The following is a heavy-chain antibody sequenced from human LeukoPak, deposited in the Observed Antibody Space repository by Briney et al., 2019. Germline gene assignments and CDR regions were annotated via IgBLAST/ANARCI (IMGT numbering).Heavy chain of an antibody. Sequence: PSETLSLTCAVYGGSFSGYYWSWIRQPPGKELEWIGEINHSGSTNYNPSLKSRVTISVDTSKNQFSLKLSSVTAADTAVYYCARAKYGYSSSWYGSTHYMDVWGKGTTVTVSS. CDR1: GGSFSGYY. CDR2: INHSGST. D-gene: IGHD6-13*01. J-gene: IGHJ6*03. CDR3: ARAKYGYSSSWYGSTHYMDV. V-gene: IGHV4-34*01.